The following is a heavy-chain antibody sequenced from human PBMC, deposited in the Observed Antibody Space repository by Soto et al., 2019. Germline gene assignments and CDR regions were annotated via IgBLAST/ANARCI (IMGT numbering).Heavy chain of an antibody. CDR1: GYTFTSYG. Sequence: ASVKVSCKASGYTFTSYGISWVRQAPGQGLEWMGWISAYNGNTNYAQKLQDRVTMTTDTSTSTAYMELRSLRSDDTAVYYCARGRLRYCSSNSCSYGLVKLDPWGQGTLVTVSS. D-gene: IGHD2-2*01. CDR2: ISAYNGNT. J-gene: IGHJ5*02. V-gene: IGHV1-18*01. CDR3: ARGRLRYCSSNSCSYGLVKLDP.